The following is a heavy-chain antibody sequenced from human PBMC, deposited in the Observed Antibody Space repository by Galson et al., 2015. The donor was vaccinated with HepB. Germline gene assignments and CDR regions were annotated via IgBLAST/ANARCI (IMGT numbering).Heavy chain of an antibody. Sequence: SLRLSCAASGFTFGDYAMSWVRQAPGKGLEWVGFIRSKAYGGTTEYAASVKGRFTISRDDSKSIAYLQMNSLKTEDTAVYYCTRRMNYGSGSYYLLHYYYGMDVWGQGTTVTVSS. V-gene: IGHV3-49*04. CDR2: IRSKAYGGTT. CDR3: TRRMNYGSGSYYLLHYYYGMDV. D-gene: IGHD3-10*01. CDR1: GFTFGDYA. J-gene: IGHJ6*02.